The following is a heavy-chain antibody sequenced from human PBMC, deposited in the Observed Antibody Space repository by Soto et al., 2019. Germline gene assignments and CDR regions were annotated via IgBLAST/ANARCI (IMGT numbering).Heavy chain of an antibody. Sequence: GSLRLSCAASGFTFSSYWMHWVRQAPGKGLVWVSRINSDGSSTSYADSVKGRFTISRDNAKNTLYLQMNSLRAEDTAVYDCARGSRSGYYDAFDIWGQGTMVTVSS. D-gene: IGHD3-3*01. CDR1: GFTFSSYW. CDR2: INSDGSST. CDR3: ARGSRSGYYDAFDI. V-gene: IGHV3-74*01. J-gene: IGHJ3*02.